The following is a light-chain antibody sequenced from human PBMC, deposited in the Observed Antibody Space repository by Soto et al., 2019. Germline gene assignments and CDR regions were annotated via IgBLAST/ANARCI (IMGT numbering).Light chain of an antibody. Sequence: DIRMTQSPSPLSASEGDRVTITCRASQSVGNWLAWYQQKPGKAPKLLIYKASTLESGVPSRFSGSGSGTEFTLTITSLQPDDFATYYCQQYDVYSRTFGQGTKVEIK. CDR3: QQYDVYSRT. J-gene: IGKJ1*01. CDR2: KAS. CDR1: QSVGNW. V-gene: IGKV1-5*03.